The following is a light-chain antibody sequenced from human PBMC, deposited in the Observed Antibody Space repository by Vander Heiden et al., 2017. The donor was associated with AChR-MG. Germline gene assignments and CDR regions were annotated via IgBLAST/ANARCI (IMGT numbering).Light chain of an antibody. CDR1: SSYVGGYNY. Sequence: QSALTQPPPASGSPGHSVTISCTGTSSYVGGYNYVSWYQQHPGKAPKLMIYDVNKRPSGVPDRFSGSKSGNTASLTVSGLQGEDEADYYCSSYAGRNNLVFGGGTKLTVL. CDR2: DVN. V-gene: IGLV2-8*01. CDR3: SSYAGRNNLV. J-gene: IGLJ2*01.